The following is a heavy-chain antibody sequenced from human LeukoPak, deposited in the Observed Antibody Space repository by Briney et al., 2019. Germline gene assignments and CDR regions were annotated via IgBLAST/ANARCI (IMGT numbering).Heavy chain of an antibody. CDR3: ARYTAMDLLPDY. V-gene: IGHV1-46*01. Sequence: ASVKVSCKASGYTFTSNYIHWVRQAPGQGLEWMGIIYPRDGSTSYAQKFQGRVTITADESTSTAYMELSSLRSEDTAVYYCARYTAMDLLPDYWGQGTLVTVSS. D-gene: IGHD5-18*01. J-gene: IGHJ4*02. CDR1: GYTFTSNY. CDR2: IYPRDGST.